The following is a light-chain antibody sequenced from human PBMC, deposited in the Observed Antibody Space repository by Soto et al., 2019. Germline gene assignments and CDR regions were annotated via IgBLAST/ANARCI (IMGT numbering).Light chain of an antibody. CDR1: SSDVCGYIY. J-gene: IGLJ2*01. CDR3: SSYTSSIVV. Sequence: QSALTQPASVSGSPGQSITISCTGSSSDVCGYIYVSWYQQHPGKTPKLMIYDVSNRPSGVSNPFSGSKSGNTASLTISGLQAEDDADYYCSSYTSSIVVFGGGTKVTVL. V-gene: IGLV2-14*01. CDR2: DVS.